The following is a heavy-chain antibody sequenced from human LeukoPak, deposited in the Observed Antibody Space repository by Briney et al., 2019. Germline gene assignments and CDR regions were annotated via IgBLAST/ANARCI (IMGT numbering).Heavy chain of an antibody. Sequence: ASVKVSCKASGGTFSSYAISWVRQAPGQGLEWMGRIIPILGIANYAQKFQGRVTITADKSTSTAYMELSSLRSEDTVVYYCASSYSGTVQPFDYWGQGTLVTVSS. J-gene: IGHJ4*02. CDR2: IIPILGIA. CDR3: ASSYSGTVQPFDY. V-gene: IGHV1-69*04. CDR1: GGTFSSYA. D-gene: IGHD1-26*01.